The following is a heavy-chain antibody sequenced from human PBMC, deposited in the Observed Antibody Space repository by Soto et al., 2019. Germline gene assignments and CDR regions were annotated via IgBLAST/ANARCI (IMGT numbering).Heavy chain of an antibody. CDR2: IYWDDDK. J-gene: IGHJ4*02. CDR3: AHRVLRTVFGLVTTTAIYFDF. Sequence: QITLNESGPTQVKPRQTLTLTCTFSGFSLTTSGLGVGWIRQSPGKAPEWLALIYWDDDKRYSPSLKSRRTITKDTSKNQVVLTMADLDPADTATYYCAHRVLRTVFGLVTTTAIYFDFWGQGTPVAVSS. D-gene: IGHD3-3*01. CDR1: GFSLTTSGLG. V-gene: IGHV2-5*02.